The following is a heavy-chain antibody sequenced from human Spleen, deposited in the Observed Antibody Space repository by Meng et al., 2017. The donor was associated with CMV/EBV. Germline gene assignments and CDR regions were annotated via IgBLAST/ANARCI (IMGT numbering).Heavy chain of an antibody. Sequence: VELVAFGGGLGKPWGSSCLSCAASGFTFSRYSMNWVRQAPGKGLEWVAFIRYDGSNKYYSASVKGRFTISRDNSKNTLYLQMNSLRAEDTAVYYCAKFAGKGYWGQGTLVTVSS. CDR2: IRYDGSNK. V-gene: IGHV3-30*02. CDR3: AKFAGKGY. J-gene: IGHJ4*02. CDR1: GFTFSRYS.